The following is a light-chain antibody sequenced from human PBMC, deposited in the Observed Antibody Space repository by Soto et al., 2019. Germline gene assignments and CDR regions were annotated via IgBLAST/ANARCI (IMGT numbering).Light chain of an antibody. J-gene: IGKJ2*01. V-gene: IGKV3D-15*01. CDR2: DAS. Sequence: PGERATLSCRASQSVNNYLAWYQQKPGQAPRLLIYDASTRATGIPARFSGSGSGTDFTLTISSLQSEDFAVYYCQQYNNWPPYTFGQGTKLEIK. CDR1: QSVNNY. CDR3: QQYNNWPPYT.